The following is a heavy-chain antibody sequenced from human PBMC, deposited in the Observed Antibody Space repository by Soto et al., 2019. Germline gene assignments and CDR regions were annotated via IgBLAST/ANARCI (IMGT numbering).Heavy chain of an antibody. Sequence: ASVKLSCKASGYTFTSYDINWVRQATGQGLEWMGWMNPNNGNTAYAQKFQGRVTMTRTTSIRTAYMELSSLRSEDTAIYYCAILNFFYDTSGSYFDAFYLGQG. CDR3: AILNFFYDTSGSYFDAFY. J-gene: IGHJ4*02. CDR2: MNPNNGNT. V-gene: IGHV1-8*01. CDR1: GYTFTSYD. D-gene: IGHD3-22*01.